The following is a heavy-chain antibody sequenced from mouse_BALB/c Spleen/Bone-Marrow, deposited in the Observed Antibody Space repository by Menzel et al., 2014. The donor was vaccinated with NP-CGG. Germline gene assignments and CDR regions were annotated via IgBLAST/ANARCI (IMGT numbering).Heavy chain of an antibody. J-gene: IGHJ4*01. CDR3: ARNPIRRDAMDY. CDR2: IWSGGST. Sequence: QVQLKESGPGLVQPSQSLSITCTVSNFSLXNYGVHWVRQSPGKGLEWLGVIWSGGSTDYNAAFISRLSIRKDNSKSQVFFKMNSLQANDTAIYYCARNPIRRDAMDYWGQGTSVTVSS. V-gene: IGHV2-2*02. D-gene: IGHD2-12*01. CDR1: NFSLXNYG.